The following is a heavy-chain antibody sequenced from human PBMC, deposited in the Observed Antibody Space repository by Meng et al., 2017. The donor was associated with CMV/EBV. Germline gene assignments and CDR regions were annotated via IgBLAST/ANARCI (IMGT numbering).Heavy chain of an antibody. Sequence: SGFTFSGYSMNWVRQAPGKGLEWVSSISSSSSYIYYADSVKGRFTISRDNAKNSLYLQMNSLRAEDTAVYYCARFPYYYDSSGYLGPWGQGTLVTVSS. CDR2: ISSSSSYI. V-gene: IGHV3-21*01. J-gene: IGHJ5*02. D-gene: IGHD3-22*01. CDR1: GFTFSGYS. CDR3: ARFPYYYDSSGYLGP.